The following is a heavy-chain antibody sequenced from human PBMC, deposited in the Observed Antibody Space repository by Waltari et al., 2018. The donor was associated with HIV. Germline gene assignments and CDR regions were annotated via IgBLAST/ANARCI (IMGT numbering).Heavy chain of an antibody. D-gene: IGHD2-2*02. Sequence: EVQLVESGGGLVKPGGSLRLSCAASKFTFSYAWMSLVRQAPGKGMGWVGRIKSKTEGGRKDYAATVKGRLTISTDDSKNTVYMQMNSLNTEDIAVYYCTVQQYCDNTSCYSHYDVGLGVWGPGTTVTVSS. J-gene: IGHJ6*02. CDR1: KFTFSYAW. CDR2: IKSKTEGGRK. V-gene: IGHV3-15*01. CDR3: TVQQYCDNTSCYSHYDVGLGV.